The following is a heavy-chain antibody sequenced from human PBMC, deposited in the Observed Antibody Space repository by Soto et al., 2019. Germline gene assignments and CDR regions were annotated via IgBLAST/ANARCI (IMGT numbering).Heavy chain of an antibody. J-gene: IGHJ6*02. CDR1: GGSISSYY. V-gene: IGHV4-59*01. Sequence: PSETLSLTCTVSGGSISSYYWSWIRQPPGKGLEWIGYIYYSGSTNYNPSLKSRVTISVDTSKNQFSLKLSSVTAADTAVYYCARGRKNPHHLPVVARYYYYGMDVWGQGTTVTVSS. CDR2: IYYSGST. CDR3: ARGRKNPHHLPVVARYYYYGMDV. D-gene: IGHD2-15*01.